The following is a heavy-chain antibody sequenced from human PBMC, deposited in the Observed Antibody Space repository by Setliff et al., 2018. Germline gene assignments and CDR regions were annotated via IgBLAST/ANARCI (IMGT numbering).Heavy chain of an antibody. Sequence: SETLSLTCSVSGGSINRDYWNWIRQPPGKGLEWLGYIHYSGTTNYNPSLKSRVTISADTSNNSFSLNLFSVTAADTAVYYCAGRDYSGGDSWGHGTLVTVSS. CDR1: GGSINRDY. CDR3: AGRDYSGGDS. D-gene: IGHD4-4*01. J-gene: IGHJ5*01. V-gene: IGHV4-59*08. CDR2: IHYSGTT.